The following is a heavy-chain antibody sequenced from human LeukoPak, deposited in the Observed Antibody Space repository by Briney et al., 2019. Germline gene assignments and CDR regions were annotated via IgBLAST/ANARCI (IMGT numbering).Heavy chain of an antibody. Sequence: GGSLRLSCAASGFTFSNAWMSWVRQAPGKGLEWVGRIKRKIDGGGTADYAAPVKGRFTISRDDSKNTLFLQMNSLETEDTGVYYCTDDLHYFASDWGQGTLVTVSS. J-gene: IGHJ4*02. CDR2: IKRKIDGGGTA. CDR1: GFTFSNAW. D-gene: IGHD3-10*01. CDR3: TDDLHYFASD. V-gene: IGHV3-15*01.